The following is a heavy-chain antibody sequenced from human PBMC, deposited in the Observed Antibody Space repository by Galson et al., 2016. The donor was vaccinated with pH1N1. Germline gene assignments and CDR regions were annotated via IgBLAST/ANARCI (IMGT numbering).Heavy chain of an antibody. D-gene: IGHD3-10*01. CDR3: ARLWFGEYIDN. CDR2: ISTYNGNT. Sequence: SVKVSCKASGYTFTSYGISWVRQAPGQGLEWMGWISTYNGNTYYAQKLQGRVTMTTDTSTSTAYMELRSLRSDDTAIYYCARLWFGEYIDNWGQGTLVTVSS. V-gene: IGHV1-18*01. CDR1: GYTFTSYG. J-gene: IGHJ4*02.